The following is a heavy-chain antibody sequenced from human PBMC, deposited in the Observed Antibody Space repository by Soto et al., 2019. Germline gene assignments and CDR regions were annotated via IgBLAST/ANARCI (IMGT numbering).Heavy chain of an antibody. D-gene: IGHD1-26*01. J-gene: IGHJ5*02. CDR3: AREDWEPNWFDP. CDR1: GSSVSSGIYY. CDR2: IYYSGST. V-gene: IGHV4-61*01. Sequence: SETLSLTCTVSGSSVSSGIYYWSWIRQPPGKGLEWIGYIYYSGSTNYNPSLKSRVTISVDTSKNQFSLKLSSVTAADTAVYYCAREDWEPNWFDPWGQGTLVTVSS.